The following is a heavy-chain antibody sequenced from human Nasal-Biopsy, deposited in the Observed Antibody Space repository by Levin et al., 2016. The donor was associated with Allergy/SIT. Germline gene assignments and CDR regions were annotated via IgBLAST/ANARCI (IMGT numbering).Heavy chain of an antibody. D-gene: IGHD3-22*01. J-gene: IGHJ4*02. CDR2: IDPSDSWT. V-gene: IGHV5-10-1*01. CDR1: GYSFTNYW. Sequence: GGSLRLSCKGSGYSFTNYWISWVRQTPGKGLEWMGRIDPSDSWTQYSPSFQGHVTISGDKSITTAYLQLNSLKATDSAMYYCARHPTPSHYDSSGYYDNWGQGTLVTVSS. CDR3: ARHPTPSHYDSSGYYDN.